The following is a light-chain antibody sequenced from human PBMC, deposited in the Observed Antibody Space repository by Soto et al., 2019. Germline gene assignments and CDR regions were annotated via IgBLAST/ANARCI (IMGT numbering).Light chain of an antibody. CDR3: KHYNTYPPGT. Sequence: DIQMTQTPATLSAFAGDRVTVTCRASQSVSSWVAWYQEKPGRGPKLLIYDASTWQSGVPSRFIGSGSGTEFTLTITSLQPDDFATYYCKHYNTYPPGTFGQGTRVEVK. J-gene: IGKJ1*01. CDR1: QSVSSW. V-gene: IGKV1-5*01. CDR2: DAS.